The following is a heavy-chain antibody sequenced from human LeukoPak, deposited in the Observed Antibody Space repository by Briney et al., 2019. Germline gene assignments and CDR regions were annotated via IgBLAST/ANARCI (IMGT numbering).Heavy chain of an antibody. V-gene: IGHV3-11*01. CDR1: GFTFSGYF. Sequence: GGTLRLSCAASGFTFSGYFMSWVRRAPGKGLGWVSSISSSANTIYYADSVKGRFTISRDNAKNSLYLQMNSLRAEDTAMYYCARPWGYWGQGTLVTVSS. CDR3: ARPWGY. D-gene: IGHD3-16*01. J-gene: IGHJ4*02. CDR2: ISSSANTI.